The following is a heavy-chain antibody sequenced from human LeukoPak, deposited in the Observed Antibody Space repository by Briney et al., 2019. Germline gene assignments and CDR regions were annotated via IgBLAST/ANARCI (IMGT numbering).Heavy chain of an antibody. CDR3: ARGYRGWLQLGYYFDY. CDR1: GFTFSSYG. Sequence: GGSLRLSCAASGFTFSSYGMHWVRQAPGKGLEWVSYISSSGSTIYYADSVKGRFTISRENAKNSLYLQMNSLRAGDTAVYYCARGYRGWLQLGYYFDYWGQGTLVTVSS. D-gene: IGHD5-24*01. V-gene: IGHV3-48*01. CDR2: ISSSGSTI. J-gene: IGHJ4*02.